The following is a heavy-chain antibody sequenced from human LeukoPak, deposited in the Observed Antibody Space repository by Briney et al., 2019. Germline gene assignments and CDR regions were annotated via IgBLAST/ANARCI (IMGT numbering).Heavy chain of an antibody. V-gene: IGHV3-66*01. CDR1: GFTFSSYA. CDR3: ARGPGYSYGLGAFDI. CDR2: IYSGGST. Sequence: GGSLRLSCAASGFTFSSYAMHWVRQAPGKGLEWVSVIYSGGSTYYADSVKGRFTISRDNSKNTLYLQMNSLRAEDTAVYYCARGPGYSYGLGAFDIWGQGTMVTVSS. J-gene: IGHJ3*02. D-gene: IGHD5-18*01.